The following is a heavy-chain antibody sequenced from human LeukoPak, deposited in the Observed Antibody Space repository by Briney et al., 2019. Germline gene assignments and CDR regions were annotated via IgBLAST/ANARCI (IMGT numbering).Heavy chain of an antibody. J-gene: IGHJ6*02. V-gene: IGHV1-69*04. CDR2: TIPILGIA. CDR3: ARDFYYDSSGYYSGGLIYYYYGMDV. D-gene: IGHD3-22*01. Sequence: ASVKVSCKASGGTFSSYAISWVRQAPGQGLEWMGRTIPILGIANYAQKFQGRVTITADKSTSTAYMELSSLRSEDTAVYYCARDFYYDSSGYYSGGLIYYYYGMDVWGQGTTVTVSS. CDR1: GGTFSSYA.